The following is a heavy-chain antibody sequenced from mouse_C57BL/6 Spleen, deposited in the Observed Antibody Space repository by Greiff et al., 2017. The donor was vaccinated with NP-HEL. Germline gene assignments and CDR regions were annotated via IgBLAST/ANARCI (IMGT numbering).Heavy chain of an antibody. J-gene: IGHJ3*01. V-gene: IGHV5-6*01. CDR3: ASQDYSNYVGWFAY. Sequence: EVQGVESGGDLVKPGGSLKLSCAASGFTFSSYGMSWVRQTPDKRLEWVATISSGGSYTYYPDRVKGRFTISRDNAKNTLYLQMSSLKSEDTAMYYCASQDYSNYVGWFAYWGQGTLVTVSA. CDR2: ISSGGSYT. D-gene: IGHD2-5*01. CDR1: GFTFSSYG.